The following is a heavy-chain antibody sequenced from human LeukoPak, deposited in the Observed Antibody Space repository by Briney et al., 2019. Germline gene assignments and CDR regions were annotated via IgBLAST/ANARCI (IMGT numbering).Heavy chain of an antibody. J-gene: IGHJ1*01. D-gene: IGHD6-13*01. CDR2: IYYSGST. CDR3: ARDHRIAAAATAEYFQH. Sequence: SETLSLTCTVSGGSISSSSYYWGWIRQPPGKGLEWIGSIYYSGSTYYNPSHKSRVTISVDTSKNQFSLKLSSVTAADTAVYYCARDHRIAAAATAEYFQHWGQGTLVTVSS. V-gene: IGHV4-39*07. CDR1: GGSISSSSYY.